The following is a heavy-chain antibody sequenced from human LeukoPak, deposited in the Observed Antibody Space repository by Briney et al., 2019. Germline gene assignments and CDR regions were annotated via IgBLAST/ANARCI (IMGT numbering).Heavy chain of an antibody. D-gene: IGHD6-6*01. CDR3: ARLEQLVLDY. J-gene: IGHJ4*02. CDR1: GGSISSSSYY. CDR2: IYYSGST. Sequence: SETLSHTCTVSGGSISSSSYYWGWIRQPPGKGLEWIGSIYYSGSTYYNPSLKSRVTISVDTSKNQFSLKLSSVTAADTAVYYCARLEQLVLDYWGQGTLVTVSS. V-gene: IGHV4-39*01.